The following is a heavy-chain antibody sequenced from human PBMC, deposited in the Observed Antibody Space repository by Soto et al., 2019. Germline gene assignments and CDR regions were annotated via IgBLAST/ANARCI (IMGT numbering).Heavy chain of an antibody. J-gene: IGHJ6*02. Sequence: PGGSLRLSCAATGFTFSVYAMTWVRQAPGKGLEWVSAVTANGGSTYSADSVKGRFTISRDNSKNTLFLQMNSLRAEDTAVYYCASLGVGDWANYYFYYGMDGSGQVTTVTV. D-gene: IGHD2-21*02. V-gene: IGHV3-23*01. CDR2: VTANGGST. CDR1: GFTFSVYA. CDR3: ASLGVGDWANYYFYYGMDG.